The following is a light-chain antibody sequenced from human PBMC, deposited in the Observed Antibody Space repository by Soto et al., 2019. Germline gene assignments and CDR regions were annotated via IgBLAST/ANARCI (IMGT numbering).Light chain of an antibody. V-gene: IGKV4-1*01. CDR2: WAS. CDR1: QSVLYSPNNKNY. J-gene: IGKJ5*01. Sequence: DIVMTQSPDSLAVSLGERATINCKSSQSVLYSPNNKNYLAWYQHKPGQPPKMLIYWASIRESGVPDRFSGSGSGTDFTLTISSLQSEDFAVYYCQQRSNWPPITFGQGTRLEIK. CDR3: QQRSNWPPIT.